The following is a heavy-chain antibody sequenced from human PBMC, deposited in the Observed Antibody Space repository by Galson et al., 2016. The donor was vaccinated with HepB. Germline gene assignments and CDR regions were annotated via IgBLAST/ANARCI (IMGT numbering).Heavy chain of an antibody. V-gene: IGHV4-4*02. J-gene: IGHJ4*02. CDR3: ASLPLGYCSGPSCYWEFDF. Sequence: TLSLTCAVSGGSINSPTWWSWVRQPPGKGLEWIGEVFQSGDTSYNPSLKSRVTILVDRSKNQFSLRLTSVTAADTAVYYCASLPLGYCSGPSCYWEFDFWGQGTLVIVSS. D-gene: IGHD2-2*01. CDR2: VFQSGDT. CDR1: GGSINSPTW.